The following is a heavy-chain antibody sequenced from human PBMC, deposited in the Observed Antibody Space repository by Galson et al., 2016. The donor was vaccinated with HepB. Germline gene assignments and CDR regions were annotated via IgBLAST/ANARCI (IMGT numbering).Heavy chain of an antibody. J-gene: IGHJ5*02. V-gene: IGHV5-10-1*01. CDR2: IDPRDSYV. CDR3: ARAKFDSLNWFDP. D-gene: IGHD3-9*01. Sequence: QSGAEVKKPGESLRISCEGSGYSFTSYWITWVRQMPGKGLEWMGRIDPRDSYVGYSPSFQGHVTISVDKSISTAYLQWSSLKTSDTAMYFCARAKFDSLNWFDPWGQGTLVTVSS. CDR1: GYSFTSYW.